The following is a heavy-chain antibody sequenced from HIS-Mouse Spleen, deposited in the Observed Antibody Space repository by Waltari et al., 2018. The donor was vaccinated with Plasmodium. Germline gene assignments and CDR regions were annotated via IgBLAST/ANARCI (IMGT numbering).Heavy chain of an antibody. J-gene: IGHJ4*02. Sequence: QVQLVESGGGVVQPGRSLRLSCAASGVTLSSYAMHRVRQAPGKGLEWVAVISYDGSNKYYADSVKGRFTISRDNSTNTLYLQMNSLRAEDTAVYYCARDGGSGWFSDYWGQGTLVTVSS. D-gene: IGHD6-19*01. CDR3: ARDGGSGWFSDY. V-gene: IGHV3-30*04. CDR1: GVTLSSYA. CDR2: ISYDGSNK.